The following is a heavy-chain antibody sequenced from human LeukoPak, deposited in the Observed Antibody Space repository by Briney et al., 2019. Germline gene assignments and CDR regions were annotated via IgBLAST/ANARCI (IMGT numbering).Heavy chain of an antibody. CDR2: ISGSNDNT. D-gene: IGHD4-17*01. V-gene: IGHV3-23*01. J-gene: IGHJ4*02. CDR3: AKGRGTTVTSAANY. CDR1: GFTFSNYA. Sequence: GGSLRLSCAASGFTFSNYAMSWVRQAPGKGLEWVSSISGSNDNTHYADSVKDRFTISRDNSKNTLSLQMNSLRAEDTAVYYCAKGRGTTVTSAANYWGQGTLVTVSS.